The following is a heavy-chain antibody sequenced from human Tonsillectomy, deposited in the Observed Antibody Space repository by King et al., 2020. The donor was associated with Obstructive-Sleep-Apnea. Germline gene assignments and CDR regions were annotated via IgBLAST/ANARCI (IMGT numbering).Heavy chain of an antibody. J-gene: IGHJ4*02. V-gene: IGHV3-64D*06. Sequence: VQLVESGGGLVQPGGSLRLSCSASGFTFSSYAMHWVRQAPGKGLEYVSAIRSNGGSTYYADSVKGRFTISRDNSKNTLYLQMSSLRAEDTAVYYCVKRSIQLWFRPYYFDYWGQGTLVTVSS. CDR1: GFTFSSYA. CDR3: VKRSIQLWFRPYYFDY. CDR2: IRSNGGST. D-gene: IGHD5-18*01.